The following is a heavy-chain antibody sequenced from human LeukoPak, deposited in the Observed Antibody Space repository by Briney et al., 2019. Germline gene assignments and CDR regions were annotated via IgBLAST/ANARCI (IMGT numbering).Heavy chain of an antibody. Sequence: PGGSLRLSCAASGFTFDDYAMHWVRQAPGKGLEWVSGISWNSGSIGYADSVKGRFTISRDNAKNSLYLQMNSLRAEDTALYSCAKDRLGLRYYFDYWGQGTLVTVSS. CDR2: ISWNSGSI. J-gene: IGHJ4*02. D-gene: IGHD3-22*01. CDR3: AKDRLGLRYYFDY. V-gene: IGHV3-9*01. CDR1: GFTFDDYA.